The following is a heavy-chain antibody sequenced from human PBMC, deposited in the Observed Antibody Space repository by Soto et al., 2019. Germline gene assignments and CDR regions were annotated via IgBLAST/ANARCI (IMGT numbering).Heavy chain of an antibody. D-gene: IGHD2-21*02. V-gene: IGHV3-48*02. CDR1: GFSFSDYS. Sequence: LVESGGALVYPGGSLRLSCIASGFSFSDYSMNWVRQAQGKGLQWVSYISSSSDKTYYADSVKGRFTVSRDNAKNSLFLEMNSLRDADTATYSCARLPKGSLVTAWGQGTRVTVSS. J-gene: IGHJ4*02. CDR3: ARLPKGSLVTA. CDR2: ISSSSDKT.